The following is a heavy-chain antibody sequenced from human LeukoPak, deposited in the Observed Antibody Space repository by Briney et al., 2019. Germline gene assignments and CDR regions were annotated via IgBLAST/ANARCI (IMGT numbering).Heavy chain of an antibody. CDR2: MNPNSGNT. V-gene: IGHV1-8*01. CDR3: ASGAAAHYYFDY. CDR1: GYTFTSYD. D-gene: IGHD2-2*01. J-gene: IGHJ4*02. Sequence: ASVKVSCKASGYTFTSYDINWVRQATGQGLEWMGWMNPNSGNTGYAQKFQGRVTMTRNTSISTAYMELSRLRSDDTAVYYCASGAAAHYYFDYWGQGTLVTVSS.